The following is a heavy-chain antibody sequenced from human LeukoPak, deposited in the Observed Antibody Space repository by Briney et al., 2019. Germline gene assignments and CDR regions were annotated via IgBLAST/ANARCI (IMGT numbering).Heavy chain of an antibody. Sequence: QPGGSLRLSCTASGFTSSNFWMGWVRQAPGKGLEWVANIKQDETEKYYVDSVKGRFTISRDNAKNSLYLQMNSLRAEDTAIYYCVRHDWFDPWGQGTLVTVSS. V-gene: IGHV3-7*03. CDR1: GFTSSNFW. CDR2: IKQDETEK. J-gene: IGHJ5*02. CDR3: VRHDWFDP.